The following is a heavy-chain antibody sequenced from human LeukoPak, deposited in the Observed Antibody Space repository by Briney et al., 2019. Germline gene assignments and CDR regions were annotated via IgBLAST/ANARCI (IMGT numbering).Heavy chain of an antibody. CDR1: GGSISSSSYY. CDR2: INHSGST. CDR3: ARPHDYVWGSYRPTYYFDY. J-gene: IGHJ4*02. D-gene: IGHD3-16*02. Sequence: SETLSLTCTVSGGSISSSSYYWGWLRQPPGQGLEWIVEINHSGSTNYNPSLKSRVTISVDTSKNQFSLKLSSVTAADTAVYYCARPHDYVWGSYRPTYYFDYWGQGTLVTVSS. V-gene: IGHV4-39*07.